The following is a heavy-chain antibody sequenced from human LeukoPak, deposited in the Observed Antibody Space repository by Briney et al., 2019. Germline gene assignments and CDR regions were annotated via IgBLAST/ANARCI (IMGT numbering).Heavy chain of an antibody. CDR3: ARDLGYCSGGSCYWDAFDI. V-gene: IGHV1-46*01. CDR2: INPSGGST. CDR1: GYTFTSYY. J-gene: IGHJ3*02. D-gene: IGHD2-15*01. Sequence: ASVKVSCKASGYTFTSYYMHWVRQAPGQGLEWMGIINPSGGSTSYAQKFQGRVTITRDTSTSTVYMELSSLRSEDTAVYYCARDLGYCSGGSCYWDAFDIWGQGTMVTVSS.